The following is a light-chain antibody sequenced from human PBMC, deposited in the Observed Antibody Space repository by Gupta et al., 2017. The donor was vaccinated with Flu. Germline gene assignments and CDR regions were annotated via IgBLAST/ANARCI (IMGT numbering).Light chain of an antibody. CDR3: QQGYNTPLT. CDR1: QTISTS. CDR2: DAS. V-gene: IGKV1-39*01. J-gene: IGKJ5*01. Sequence: PSSLSASVGDRVTITCRASQTISTSLNWYQQKAGQSPSLLIYDASTLQSGVPSRFAGSGSGTYFTLTINNVQPEDFATYYCQQGYNTPLTFGQGTRLEI.